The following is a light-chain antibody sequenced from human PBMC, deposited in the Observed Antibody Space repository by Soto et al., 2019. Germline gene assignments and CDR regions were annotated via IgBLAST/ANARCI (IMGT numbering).Light chain of an antibody. CDR2: DAS. V-gene: IGKV3-20*01. CDR1: QTVRNNY. J-gene: IGKJ4*01. CDR3: QQSSSYPHT. Sequence: ESVLTQSPGTLSLSPGERATLSCRASQTVRNNYLAWYQQKPGQAPRVLIYDASSRATVIPDRFSGGGSGTDFILPISRLEPEDFAVYYFQQSSSYPHTFSGGTKVELK.